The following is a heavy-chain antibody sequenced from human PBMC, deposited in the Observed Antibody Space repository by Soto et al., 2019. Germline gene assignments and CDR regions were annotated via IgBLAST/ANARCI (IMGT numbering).Heavy chain of an antibody. J-gene: IGHJ1*01. CDR2: ISSNGGST. V-gene: IGHV3-64D*06. CDR1: GFTFSSYA. CDR3: VKDNQVGATPNEYFQH. D-gene: IGHD1-26*01. Sequence: PGGFLRLSCSASGFTFSSYAMHWVRQAPGKGLEYVSAISSNGGSTYYADSVKGRFTISRDNSKNTLYLQMSSLRAEDTAVYYCVKDNQVGATPNEYFQHWGQGTLVTVSS.